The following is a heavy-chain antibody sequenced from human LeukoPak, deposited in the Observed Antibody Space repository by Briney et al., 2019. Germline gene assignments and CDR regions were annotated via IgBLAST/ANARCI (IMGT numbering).Heavy chain of an antibody. CDR2: IYYSGST. D-gene: IGHD6-13*01. J-gene: IGHJ6*02. CDR3: ARVGYSSSWYRRSPTYYYGTDV. Sequence: SETLSLTCTVSGGSISSYYWSWIRQPPGKGLEWIGYIYYSGSTNYNPSLKSRVTISVDTSKNQFSLKLSSVTAADTAVYYCARVGYSSSWYRRSPTYYYGTDVWGQGTTVTVSS. CDR1: GGSISSYY. V-gene: IGHV4-59*01.